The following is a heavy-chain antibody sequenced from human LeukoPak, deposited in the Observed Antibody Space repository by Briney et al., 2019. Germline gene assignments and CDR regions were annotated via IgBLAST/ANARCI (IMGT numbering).Heavy chain of an antibody. CDR3: ARTKKFAYVDYENYFDY. CDR2: IYYSGST. Sequence: SETLSLSCSVSGDSISTSSYYWGWIRQPPGKGLEWIGTIYYSGSTYYNPSLTSRVTISVDTSKNQFSLKVSSVTAADTAVYFCARTKKFAYVDYENYFDYWGQGTLVTVSS. D-gene: IGHD4-17*01. V-gene: IGHV4-39*07. CDR1: GDSISTSSYY. J-gene: IGHJ4*02.